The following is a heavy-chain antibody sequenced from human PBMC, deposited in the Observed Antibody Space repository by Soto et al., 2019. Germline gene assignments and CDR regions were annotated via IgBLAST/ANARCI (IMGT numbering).Heavy chain of an antibody. CDR3: SLGPYGSETYSFRYNWFDP. CDR2: ISSSSSYI. D-gene: IGHD3-10*01. J-gene: IGHJ5*02. Sequence: PGGSLRLSCAASGFTFSSYSMNWVRQAPGKGLEWVSSISSSSSYIYYADSVKGRFTISRDNAKNSLYLQMNSLRAEDTAIYYASLGPYGSETYSFRYNWFDPWGQGTLVTVSS. CDR1: GFTFSSYS. V-gene: IGHV3-21*04.